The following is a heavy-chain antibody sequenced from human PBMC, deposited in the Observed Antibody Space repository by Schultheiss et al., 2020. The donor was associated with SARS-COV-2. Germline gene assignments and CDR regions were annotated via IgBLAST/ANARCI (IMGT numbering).Heavy chain of an antibody. J-gene: IGHJ6*02. V-gene: IGHV2-5*02. CDR1: GFSLSTSGVG. CDR3: ARIDRESRSYYYGMDV. CDR2: IYWDDDK. D-gene: IGHD3-10*01. Sequence: SGPTLVKPTQTLTLTCTFSGFSLSTSGVGVGWIRQPPGKALEWLALIYWDDDKRYSTSLKTRLTISKDTSKSQVVLTMTNMDPVDTATYYCARIDRESRSYYYGMDVWGQGTTVTVSS.